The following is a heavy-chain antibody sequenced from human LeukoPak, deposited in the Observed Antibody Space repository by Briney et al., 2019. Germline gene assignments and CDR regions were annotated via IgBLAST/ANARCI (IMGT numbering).Heavy chain of an antibody. CDR2: IYSGGST. CDR1: GFTVSTNY. V-gene: IGHV3-66*04. D-gene: IGHD3-9*01. J-gene: IGHJ4*02. CDR3: ARHVRWDHVLRYFDWGIERGEFDY. Sequence: GASLRLSCAASGFTVSTNYMSWVRQAPGMGLEWVSVIYSGGSTYYTDSVKGRFTISRDSSTNTLYLQMNSLRAEDTAVYYCARHVRWDHVLRYFDWGIERGEFDYWGQGTLVTVSS.